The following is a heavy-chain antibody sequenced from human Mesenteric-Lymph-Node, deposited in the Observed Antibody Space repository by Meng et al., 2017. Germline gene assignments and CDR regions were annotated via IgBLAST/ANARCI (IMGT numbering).Heavy chain of an antibody. CDR1: GFTFSSYS. J-gene: IGHJ6*02. CDR3: ARGRYFDWLSPNYYYYGMDV. CDR2: ISSSSSYI. D-gene: IGHD3-9*01. Sequence: GESLKISCAASGFTFSSYSMNWVRQAPGKGLEWVSSISSSSSYIYYADSVKGRFTISRDNAKNSLYLQMNSLRAEDTAVYYCARGRYFDWLSPNYYYYGMDVWGQGTTVTVSS. V-gene: IGHV3-21*01.